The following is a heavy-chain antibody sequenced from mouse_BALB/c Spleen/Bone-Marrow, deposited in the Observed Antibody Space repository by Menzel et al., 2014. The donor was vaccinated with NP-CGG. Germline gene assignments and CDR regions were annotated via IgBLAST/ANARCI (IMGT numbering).Heavy chain of an antibody. Sequence: QVQLHQSGAELVRPGVSVKISCKGSGYTFTDYAMHWVKQSHAKSLEWIGVISTYYVDASYNQKFKGKATMTVDKSSSPAYMELAKLTSEDSAIYYCARESSYYYGSTLDYWGQGTTLTVSS. CDR3: ARESSYYYGSTLDY. D-gene: IGHD1-1*01. V-gene: IGHV1S137*01. CDR2: ISTYYVDA. J-gene: IGHJ2*01. CDR1: GYTFTDYA.